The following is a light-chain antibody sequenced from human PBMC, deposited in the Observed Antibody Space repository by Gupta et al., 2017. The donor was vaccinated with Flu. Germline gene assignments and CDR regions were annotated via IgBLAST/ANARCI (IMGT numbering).Light chain of an antibody. J-gene: IGKJ4*01. V-gene: IGKV3-15*01. CDR3: QQYNTWPPS. Sequence: EVVMTQSPATLSVSLGERATLSCRASQSVSRNLAWYQQRPGQGPRLLIYDTSTRATGIPATFSGSGSGTEFTLTISSLQSEDFAIYYCQQYNTWPPSFGGGTKVEIK. CDR1: QSVSRN. CDR2: DTS.